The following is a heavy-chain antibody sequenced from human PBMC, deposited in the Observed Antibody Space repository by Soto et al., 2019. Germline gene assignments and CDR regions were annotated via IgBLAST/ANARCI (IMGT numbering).Heavy chain of an antibody. J-gene: IGHJ6*02. V-gene: IGHV1-18*04. Sequence: ASVKVSCKASGYTFTSYGVSWVRQAPGQGLEWMGWISTYNGNTNYAQKLQGRVTMTTDTSTSLAYLQLRSLRSDDTAVYYCAREHHYSGNSYGMDVWGQGTTVTVSS. CDR3: AREHHYSGNSYGMDV. D-gene: IGHD1-26*01. CDR2: ISTYNGNT. CDR1: GYTFTSYG.